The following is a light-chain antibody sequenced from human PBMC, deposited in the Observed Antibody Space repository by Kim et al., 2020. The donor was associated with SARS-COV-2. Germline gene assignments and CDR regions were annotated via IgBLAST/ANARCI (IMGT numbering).Light chain of an antibody. Sequence: SPGEKATLSCSASHDVSSSYLAWYQQKPGQAPRLLIFGASNRATGIPDRVSGSGSGTDFTLTISRLQPEDFAVYYCQQYSGVPITFGQGTRLEIK. CDR2: GAS. V-gene: IGKV3-20*01. CDR1: HDVSSSY. CDR3: QQYSGVPIT. J-gene: IGKJ5*01.